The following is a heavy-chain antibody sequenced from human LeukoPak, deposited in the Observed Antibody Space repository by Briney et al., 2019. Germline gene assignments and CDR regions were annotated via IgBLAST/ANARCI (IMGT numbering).Heavy chain of an antibody. CDR2: INHSGST. V-gene: IGHV4-34*01. CDR3: ARGRYSGYDLTSQIDY. J-gene: IGHJ4*02. Sequence: SETLSLTCAVYGGSFSGYYWSWIRQPPGKGLEWIGKINHSGSTNYNPSLKSRVTISVDTSKNPFSLKLSSVTAADTAVYYCARGRYSGYDLTSQIDYWGQGTLVTVSS. D-gene: IGHD5-12*01. CDR1: GGSFSGYY.